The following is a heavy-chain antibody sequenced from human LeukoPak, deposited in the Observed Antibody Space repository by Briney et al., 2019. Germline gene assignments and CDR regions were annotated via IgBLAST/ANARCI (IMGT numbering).Heavy chain of an antibody. CDR1: GFTFSSFT. Sequence: GGSLRLSCAASGFTFSSFTMNWVRQAPGKGLEWVASIDTTSTSIFYADSLRGRFTISRDHARSTLSLQMHSLTADDTAVYYCARSRRDSAWYIDDYWGQGTLVTVSS. V-gene: IGHV3-21*01. CDR3: ARSRRDSAWYIDDY. J-gene: IGHJ4*02. CDR2: IDTTSTSI. D-gene: IGHD6-13*01.